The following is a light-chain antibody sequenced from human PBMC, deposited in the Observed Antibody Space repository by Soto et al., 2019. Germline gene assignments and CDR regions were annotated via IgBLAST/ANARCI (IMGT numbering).Light chain of an antibody. Sequence: DLQMTQSPSSVSASVGDRVNITCRASQGISSWLAWYQQKPGKAPKLLIFGASSLQSGVPSRFTGSGFGTDFTLTINSLQPEDFATYCCQQTNSFPYTFGQGTKLAIK. CDR2: GAS. J-gene: IGKJ2*01. V-gene: IGKV1-12*02. CDR3: QQTNSFPYT. CDR1: QGISSW.